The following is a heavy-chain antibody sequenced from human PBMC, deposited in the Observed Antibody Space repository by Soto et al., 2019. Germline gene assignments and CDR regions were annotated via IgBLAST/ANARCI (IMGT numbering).Heavy chain of an antibody. Sequence: GGSLRLSCAASGFTFNLYGMSWVRQAPGKGLDWVSVISDSGGRTYYADSVKGRFTISRDNSKNTLYLQLNSLRAEDTAVYHCAKARGIVAPGKKENYYFDKRGQGALVTVSS. D-gene: IGHD6-13*01. CDR1: GFTFNLYG. CDR3: AKARGIVAPGKKENYYFDK. V-gene: IGHV3-23*01. J-gene: IGHJ4*02. CDR2: ISDSGGRT.